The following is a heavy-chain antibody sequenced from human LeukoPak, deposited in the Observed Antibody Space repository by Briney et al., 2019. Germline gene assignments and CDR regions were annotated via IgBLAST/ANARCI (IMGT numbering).Heavy chain of an antibody. CDR3: AKDSSTWGNLAGHFDS. CDR1: GGSISGYY. J-gene: IGHJ4*02. D-gene: IGHD6-13*01. V-gene: IGHV4-4*07. CDR2: FYASGTT. Sequence: SETLSLTCTVSGGSISGYYWSWIRQPPGKGLEWIGRFYASGTTNTSPSLKSRVTMSVDTSKNQFSLKLSSVTAADTAVYYCAKDSSTWGNLAGHFDSWGQGTLVTVSS.